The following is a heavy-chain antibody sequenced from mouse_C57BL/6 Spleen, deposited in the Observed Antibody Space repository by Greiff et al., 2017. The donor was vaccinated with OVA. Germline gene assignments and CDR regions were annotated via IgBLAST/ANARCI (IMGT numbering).Heavy chain of an antibody. CDR2: ISYDGSN. D-gene: IGHD2-5*01. CDR3: ARDENYSNRGFAY. CDR1: GYSITSGYY. Sequence: DVQLQESGPGLVKPSQSLSLTCSVTGYSITSGYYWNWIRQFPGNKLEWMGYISYDGSNNYNPSLKNRISITRDTSKNQFFLKLNSVTTEDTATYYCARDENYSNRGFAYWGQGTLVTVSA. V-gene: IGHV3-6*01. J-gene: IGHJ3*01.